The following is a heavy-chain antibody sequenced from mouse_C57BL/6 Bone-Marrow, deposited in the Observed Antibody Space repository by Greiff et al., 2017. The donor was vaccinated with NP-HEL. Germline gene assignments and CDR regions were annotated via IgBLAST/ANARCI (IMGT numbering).Heavy chain of an antibody. CDR1: GFTFTDYY. CDR3: ARSFYYYGSSPFDY. J-gene: IGHJ2*01. Sequence: DVKLVQSGGGLVQPGGSLSLSCAASGFTFTDYYMSWVRQPPGKALEWLGFIRNKANGYTTEYSVSVKGRLTISRDNSQSILYLQMNALRAEDSATYYCARSFYYYGSSPFDYWGQGTTLTVSS. D-gene: IGHD1-1*01. V-gene: IGHV7-3*01. CDR2: IRNKANGYTT.